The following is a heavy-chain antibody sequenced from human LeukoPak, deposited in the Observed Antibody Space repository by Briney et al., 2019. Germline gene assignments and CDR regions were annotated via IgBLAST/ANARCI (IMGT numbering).Heavy chain of an antibody. J-gene: IGHJ5*02. CDR3: AAIIAVAGIPLVDP. Sequence: SETLSLTCSVSGGSISSSSYYWGWIRQPPGKGLEWTGSIHYTGSTFYNPSLKGRFTISVDTSKHQFSLNLSSVTAADTAVYYCAAIIAVAGIPLVDPWGQGTLVTVSS. D-gene: IGHD6-19*01. V-gene: IGHV4-39*01. CDR2: IHYTGST. CDR1: GGSISSSSYY.